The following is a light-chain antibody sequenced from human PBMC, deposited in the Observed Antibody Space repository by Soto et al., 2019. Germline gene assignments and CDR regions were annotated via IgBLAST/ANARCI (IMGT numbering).Light chain of an antibody. J-gene: IGKJ1*01. CDR1: GNVRPF. CDR2: VAS. V-gene: IGKV3-11*01. CDR3: QQHSHWPPWT. Sequence: EVVLTQSPATLPFSPGERATLSSGASGNVRPFEDWYHQKPGQVPRLRTYVASNRATGIPARFSGSGSGTDFTLTISNLEPEDFAVYYCQQHSHWPPWTFGQGTRVEIQ.